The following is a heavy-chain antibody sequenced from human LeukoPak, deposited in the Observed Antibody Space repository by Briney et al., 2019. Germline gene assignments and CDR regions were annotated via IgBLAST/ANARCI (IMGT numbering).Heavy chain of an antibody. Sequence: PSETLSLTCTVSGGSISSSSYYWGWIRQPQGKGLEWIGSIYYSGSNYDNPSLKSRVTISVDTSKNQFSLKLSSVTAADTAVYYCAREGRFLEWLSNYWGQGTLVTVSS. CDR1: GGSISSSSYY. D-gene: IGHD3-3*01. V-gene: IGHV4-39*02. J-gene: IGHJ4*02. CDR3: AREGRFLEWLSNY. CDR2: IYYSGSN.